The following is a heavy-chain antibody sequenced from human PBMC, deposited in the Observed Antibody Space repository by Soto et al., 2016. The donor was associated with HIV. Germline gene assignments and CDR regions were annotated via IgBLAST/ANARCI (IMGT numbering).Heavy chain of an antibody. Sequence: QVQLQQWGAGLLKPSETLSLTCAVYGGSFSGYYWSWIRQPPEKGLEWIGEINHSGSTNYNPSLKNRVTISVDTSKNQLSLRLSSVTAADTAVYYCARLGPYFYDSSGSYSGKYFDYWGQGPWSPSPQ. CDR3: ARLGPYFYDSSGSYSGKYFDY. V-gene: IGHV4-34*01. D-gene: IGHD3-22*01. CDR2: INHSGST. J-gene: IGHJ4*02. CDR1: GGSFSGYY.